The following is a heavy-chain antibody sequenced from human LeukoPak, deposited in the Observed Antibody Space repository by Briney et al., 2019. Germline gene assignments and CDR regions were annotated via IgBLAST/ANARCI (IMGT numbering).Heavy chain of an antibody. J-gene: IGHJ4*02. V-gene: IGHV3-33*01. CDR2: IWYDGSNK. D-gene: IGHD3-22*01. CDR3: ARDTYYYDSSGYRDFDY. CDR1: GFTFSSYG. Sequence: GESLRLSCAASGFTFSSYGMHWVRQAPGKGLEWVAVIWYDGSNKYYADSVKGRFTISRDNSKNTLYLQMNSLRAEDTAVYYCARDTYYYDSSGYRDFDYWGQGTLVTVSS.